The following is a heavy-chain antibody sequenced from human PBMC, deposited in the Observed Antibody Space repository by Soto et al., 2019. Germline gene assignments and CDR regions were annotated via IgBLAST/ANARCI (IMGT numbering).Heavy chain of an antibody. CDR2: ISSSSSYI. V-gene: IGHV3-21*01. CDR3: ARAPGYCSGGSCYPIYFDY. Sequence: EVQLVESGGGLVKPGGSLRLSCAASGFTFSSYSMNWVRQAPGKGLEWVSSISSSSSYIYYADSVKGRFTISRDNAKNSLYLHMNSLRAEDTAVYYCARAPGYCSGGSCYPIYFDYWGQGTLVTVSS. J-gene: IGHJ4*02. CDR1: GFTFSSYS. D-gene: IGHD2-15*01.